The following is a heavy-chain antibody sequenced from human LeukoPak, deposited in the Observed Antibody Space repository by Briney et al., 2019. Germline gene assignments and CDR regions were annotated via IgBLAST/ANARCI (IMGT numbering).Heavy chain of an antibody. CDR1: GFTFSSYG. Sequence: PGGSLRLSCAASGFTFSSYGMHWVRQAPGKGLEWVAFIRYDGSNKYYADSVKGRFTISRDNSKNTLYLQMNSLRAEDTAVYYCAKDNGFGVPAALDYWGQGTLVTVSS. CDR3: AKDNGFGVPAALDY. CDR2: IRYDGSNK. D-gene: IGHD2-2*01. V-gene: IGHV3-30*02. J-gene: IGHJ4*02.